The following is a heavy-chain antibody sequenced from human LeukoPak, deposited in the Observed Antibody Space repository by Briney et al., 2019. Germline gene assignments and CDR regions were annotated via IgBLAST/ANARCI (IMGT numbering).Heavy chain of an antibody. Sequence: SETLSLTCAVYGGSFSGYYWSWIRQPPGKGLEWIGEINHSGSTNYNPSLKSRVTISVDTSKNQFSLKLSSVTAADTAVYYCARQTLGVAGIQTFDYWGQGTLVTVSS. J-gene: IGHJ4*02. D-gene: IGHD6-19*01. V-gene: IGHV4-34*01. CDR1: GGSFSGYY. CDR3: ARQTLGVAGIQTFDY. CDR2: INHSGST.